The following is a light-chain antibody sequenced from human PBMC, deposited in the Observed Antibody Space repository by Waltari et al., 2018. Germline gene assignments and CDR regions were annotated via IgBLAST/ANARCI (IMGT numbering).Light chain of an antibody. CDR3: QQRSNWPRT. J-gene: IGKJ1*01. CDR2: AAS. Sequence: EIVLTPSPATLSLSPGERATLSCRASQSVSSYLAWYQPKPGQAPRLLIYAASTRATGIPARFSGSGSGTDFTRTISSLEPEDVAVYYCQQRSNWPRTFGQGTKVEIQ. CDR1: QSVSSY. V-gene: IGKV3-11*01.